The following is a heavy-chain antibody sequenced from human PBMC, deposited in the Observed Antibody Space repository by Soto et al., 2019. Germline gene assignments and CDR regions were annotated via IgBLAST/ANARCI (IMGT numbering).Heavy chain of an antibody. CDR1: GGSISSGGYS. V-gene: IGHV4-30-2*01. Sequence: PSGTLSLTCAVSGGSISSGGYSWSWIRQPPGKGLEWIGYIYHSGSTYYNPSLKSRVTISVDRSKNQFSLKLSSVTAADTAVYYCARATSPAYCSGGSCEILEYYFYYGMDVWGQGTTVTVSS. D-gene: IGHD2-15*01. CDR2: IYHSGST. CDR3: ARATSPAYCSGGSCEILEYYFYYGMDV. J-gene: IGHJ6*02.